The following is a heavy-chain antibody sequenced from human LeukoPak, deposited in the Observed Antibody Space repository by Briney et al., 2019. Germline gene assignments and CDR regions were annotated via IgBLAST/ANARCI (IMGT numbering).Heavy chain of an antibody. J-gene: IGHJ4*02. V-gene: IGHV1-46*01. CDR3: ARDPIGSGYDFDY. D-gene: IGHD5-12*01. Sequence: GASVKVSCKASGYTFTSYYMHWVRHAPGHGLEWMGIINPSGGSTRYAQKFQGRVTMTRDMSTSTVYMELSSLRSEDTAVYYCARDPIGSGYDFDYWGQGTLVTVSS. CDR1: GYTFTSYY. CDR2: INPSGGST.